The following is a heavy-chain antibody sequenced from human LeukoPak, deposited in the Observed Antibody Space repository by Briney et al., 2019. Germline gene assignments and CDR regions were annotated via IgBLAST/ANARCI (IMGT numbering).Heavy chain of an antibody. D-gene: IGHD4-17*01. Sequence: GGSLRLSCAASGFTFSSYSMSGGRQAPGKGGEWVSSISSSSSYIYYADSVKGRVTISRDNAKNSLYLQMNSLRAEDTAVYYCAATTVTTWDYYYYMDVWGKGTTVTVSS. CDR1: GFTFSSYS. CDR3: AATTVTTWDYYYYMDV. CDR2: ISSSSSYI. V-gene: IGHV3-21*01. J-gene: IGHJ6*03.